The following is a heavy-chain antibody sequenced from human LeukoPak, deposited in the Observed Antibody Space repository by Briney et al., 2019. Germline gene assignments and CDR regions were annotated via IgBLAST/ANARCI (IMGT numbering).Heavy chain of an antibody. CDR1: GGTFSSYA. J-gene: IGHJ4*02. CDR2: IIPIFGTA. Sequence: ASVKVSCKASGGTFSSYAISWVRQAPGQGLEWMGGIIPIFGTANYAQKFQGRVTITTDESTSTAYMELSSLRSEDTAVYYCARVRSAYCSSTSCPFDYWGQGTLVTVSS. CDR3: ARVRSAYCSSTSCPFDY. V-gene: IGHV1-69*05. D-gene: IGHD2-2*01.